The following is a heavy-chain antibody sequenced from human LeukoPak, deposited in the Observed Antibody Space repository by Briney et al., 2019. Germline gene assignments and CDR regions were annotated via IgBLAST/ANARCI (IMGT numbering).Heavy chain of an antibody. CDR2: MNPNSGGT. Sequence: ASVKVSCKASGYTFTSYGINWVRQATGQGLEWMGWMNPNSGGTNYAQKFQGWVTMTRDTSISTAYMELSRLRSDDTAVYYCAREAKGEAAFDYWGQGTLVTVSS. V-gene: IGHV1-2*04. J-gene: IGHJ4*02. CDR1: GYTFTSYG. CDR3: AREAKGEAAFDY. D-gene: IGHD3-16*01.